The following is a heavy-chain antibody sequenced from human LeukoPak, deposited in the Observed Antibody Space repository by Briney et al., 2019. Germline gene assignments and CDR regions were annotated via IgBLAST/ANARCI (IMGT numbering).Heavy chain of an antibody. CDR3: AKDVGKWEVPHYFDY. CDR1: GYTFTTYA. D-gene: IGHD1-26*01. CDR2: ISTYNGNT. J-gene: IGHJ4*02. Sequence: GASVKVSCKASGYTFTTYAVSWVRQAPGQGLEWMGWISTYNGNTEYVKSLQGRVTMTTDTSSSTAYMELRGLKSDDTAVYYCAKDVGKWEVPHYFDYWGPGTLVTVSS. V-gene: IGHV1-18*01.